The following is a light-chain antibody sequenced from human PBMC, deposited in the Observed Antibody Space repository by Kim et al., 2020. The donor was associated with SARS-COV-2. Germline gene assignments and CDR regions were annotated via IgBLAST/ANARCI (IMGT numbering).Light chain of an antibody. J-gene: IGKJ4*01. CDR2: DAS. CDR1: QDIRNS. V-gene: IGKV1-33*01. CDR3: QQYDDLPLT. Sequence: DIQMTQSPSSLSASVGDRVTITCQASQDIRNSLNWYQQKPGKAPKLLIYDASTLETGVPSRFSGSGSGTDFIFTISSLQPEDIATYFCQQYDDLPLTFGGGTKVDIK.